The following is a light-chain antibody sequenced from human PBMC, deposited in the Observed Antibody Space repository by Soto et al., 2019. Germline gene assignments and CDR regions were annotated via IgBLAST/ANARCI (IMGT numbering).Light chain of an antibody. J-gene: IGKJ1*01. CDR3: QQYDSYST. CDR2: DAS. V-gene: IGKV1-5*01. CDR1: QSISSW. Sequence: DIRMTQSPSTLSASVGDRVTITCRASQSISSWLAWYQQKPGKAPKLLIHDASSLESGVPSRFSGSGSGTEFTLTISSLQPDDFATYYCQQYDSYSTFGQGTKV.